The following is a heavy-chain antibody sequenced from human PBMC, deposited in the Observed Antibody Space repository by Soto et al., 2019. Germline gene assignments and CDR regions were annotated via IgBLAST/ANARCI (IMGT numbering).Heavy chain of an antibody. Sequence: SETLSLTCTVSGGSISNYFCNWIRQPAGKGLEWIGRIDNSGSTNYNPSLKSRITMSADTSRNQFSLKLNSVTAADTAVYYCARGGQDFWSGPFDYWGQGXLVTVYS. D-gene: IGHD3-3*01. CDR2: IDNSGST. J-gene: IGHJ4*02. CDR1: GGSISNYF. CDR3: ARGGQDFWSGPFDY. V-gene: IGHV4-4*07.